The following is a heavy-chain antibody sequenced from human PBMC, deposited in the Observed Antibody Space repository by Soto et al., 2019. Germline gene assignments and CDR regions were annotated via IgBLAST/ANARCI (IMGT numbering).Heavy chain of an antibody. J-gene: IGHJ5*02. Sequence: SETLSLTCTVSGGSISSYYWSWIRQPPGKGLEWIGYIYYSGSTNYNPSLKSRVTISLDTSKNQFSLKLRSVTAADTALYYCARLPWADYGGIFDPWGQGTLVTVSS. CDR1: GGSISSYY. D-gene: IGHD4-17*01. CDR3: ARLPWADYGGIFDP. V-gene: IGHV4-59*01. CDR2: IYYSGST.